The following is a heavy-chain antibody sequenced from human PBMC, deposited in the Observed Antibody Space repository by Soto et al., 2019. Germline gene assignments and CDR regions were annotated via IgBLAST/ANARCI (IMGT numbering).Heavy chain of an antibody. J-gene: IGHJ4*02. CDR2: IYYSGST. V-gene: IGHV4-59*01. CDR3: ARDYPFFDY. CDR1: GGSISSYY. Sequence: SETLSLTCTVSGGSISSYYWSWIRQPPGKGLEWIGYIYYSGSTNYNPSLKSRVTISVDTSKNQFSLKLSSVTAADTAMYYCARDYPFFDYWGQGTLVTVSS.